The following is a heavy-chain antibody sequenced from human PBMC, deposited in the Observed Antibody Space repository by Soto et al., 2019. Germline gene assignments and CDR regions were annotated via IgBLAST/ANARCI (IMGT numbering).Heavy chain of an antibody. D-gene: IGHD2-2*01. J-gene: IGHJ4*02. V-gene: IGHV3-74*02. CDR3: ARGDPLGLPAAINY. Sequence: EVQLVESGGGLVKPGGSLRLSCAASGFTFSSYWMHWVRQAPGKGLVWVSRINSDGSSTSYADSVKGRFTISRDNAKNTLYLQMNSLRAEDTAVYYCARGDPLGLPAAINYWGQGTLVTVSS. CDR2: INSDGSST. CDR1: GFTFSSYW.